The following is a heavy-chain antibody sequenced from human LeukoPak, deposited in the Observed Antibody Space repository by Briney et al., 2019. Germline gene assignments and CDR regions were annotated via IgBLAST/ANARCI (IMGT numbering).Heavy chain of an antibody. CDR3: ARDLGRYYDTSDNWFDP. CDR2: INSDGINT. Sequence: GGSLRLSCAASGFTFSNYWMHWVRQAPGKGLVWVSRINSDGINTSYADSVKGRFTISRDNAKNTLNLQMNSLRAEDTAAYYCARDLGRYYDTSDNWFDPWGQGTLVTVSS. V-gene: IGHV3-74*01. D-gene: IGHD3-22*01. J-gene: IGHJ5*02. CDR1: GFTFSNYW.